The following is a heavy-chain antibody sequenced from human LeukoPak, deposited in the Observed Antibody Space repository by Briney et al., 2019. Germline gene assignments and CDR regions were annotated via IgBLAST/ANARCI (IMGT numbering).Heavy chain of an antibody. V-gene: IGHV5-51*01. CDR2: IYSGDSDT. CDR1: GYSFTSYW. CDR3: ARGVPSRYQPLFFP. J-gene: IGHJ5*02. Sequence: AESLQISCEGSGYSFTSYWICWVRQQPPKSLEWMGIIYSGDSDTRYSPSFQGQVTISADKSISTAYLQWSSLKASDTAMYYCARGVPSRYQPLFFPWGQGTLVTVSS. D-gene: IGHD2-2*01.